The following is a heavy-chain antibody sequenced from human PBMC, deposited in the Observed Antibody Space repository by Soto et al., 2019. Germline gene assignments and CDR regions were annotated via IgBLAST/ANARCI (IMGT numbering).Heavy chain of an antibody. V-gene: IGHV1-18*01. D-gene: IGHD3-3*01. CDR2: ISAYSGNT. J-gene: IGHJ4*02. CDR1: GYTFTSYG. CDR3: ARDGLRFLEWLSSSYFDC. Sequence: ASVKVSCKASGYTFTSYGISWVRQAPGQGLEWMGWISAYSGNTNYAQKLQGRVTMTTDTSTSTAYMELRSLRSDDTAVYYCARDGLRFLEWLSSSYFDCWGQGTLVTVSS.